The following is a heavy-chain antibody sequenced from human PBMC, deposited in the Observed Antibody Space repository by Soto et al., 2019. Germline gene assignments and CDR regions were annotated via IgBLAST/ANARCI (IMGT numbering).Heavy chain of an antibody. V-gene: IGHV1-46*03. Sequence: QVQLVQSGAEVRKPGTSGRVSCQTSGYPFTSHYINWVRQAPGKGLDWVGVMYPNEGTTDSAQKFKGRVTMNRDTSTRTVYMDLCSLRSDDTSVYYGVREMHGGDWNYWGQGTLATVSS. J-gene: IGHJ4*02. CDR3: VREMHGGDWNY. CDR1: GYPFTSHY. D-gene: IGHD2-21*02. CDR2: MYPNEGTT.